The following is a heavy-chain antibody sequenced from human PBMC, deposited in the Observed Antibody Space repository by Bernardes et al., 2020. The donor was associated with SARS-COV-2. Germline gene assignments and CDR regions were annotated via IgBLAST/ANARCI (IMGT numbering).Heavy chain of an antibody. CDR2: ISPDGRTI. CDR1: GFTFSSYC. CDR3: VRGPSDGHGRFEY. V-gene: IGHV3-74*03. Sequence: GGSLRLSCAASGFTFSSYCMHWVSQAPGKGLLWVSRISPDGRTITYAESVKGRFTISRDNDKNTLYLQMNSLRAEDTSVYYCVRGPSDGHGRFEYWGQGNLVTVSA. J-gene: IGHJ4*02.